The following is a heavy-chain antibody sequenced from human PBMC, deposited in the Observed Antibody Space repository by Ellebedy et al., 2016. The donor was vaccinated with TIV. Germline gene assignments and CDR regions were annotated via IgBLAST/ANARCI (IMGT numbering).Heavy chain of an antibody. V-gene: IGHV5-51*01. D-gene: IGHD6-19*01. Sequence: GESLKISCKGSGYSFTSYWIGWVRQMPGKGLEWMGIIYPGDSDTRYSPSFQGQVTISADKSISTAYLQWSSLKASDTAMYYCARAIAVAGTVNWFDPWGQGTLVTVSS. CDR3: ARAIAVAGTVNWFDP. CDR2: IYPGDSDT. J-gene: IGHJ5*02. CDR1: GYSFTSYW.